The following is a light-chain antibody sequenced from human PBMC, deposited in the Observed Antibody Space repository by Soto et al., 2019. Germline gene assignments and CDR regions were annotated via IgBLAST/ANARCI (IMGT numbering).Light chain of an antibody. Sequence: QMTQAAAALSAYVGDRVTITCRASQSISSWLAWYQQKPGKAPKLLIYDASSLESGVPSRFSGSGSGTEFTLTISSLQPDDFATYYCQQYNSYSWTFGQGTKVDIK. V-gene: IGKV1-5*01. CDR2: DAS. CDR3: QQYNSYSWT. CDR1: QSISSW. J-gene: IGKJ1*01.